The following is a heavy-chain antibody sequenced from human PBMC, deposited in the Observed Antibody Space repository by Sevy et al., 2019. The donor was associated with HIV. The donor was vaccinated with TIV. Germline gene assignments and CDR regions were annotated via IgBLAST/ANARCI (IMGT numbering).Heavy chain of an antibody. J-gene: IGHJ6*02. CDR2: INNDGSTT. Sequence: GGSLRLSCAASGFSFSNYWMHWVRQAPGKGLVWVSRINNDGSTTSYADSVKGRFTISRDNAKNTLYLQMNSLRAEDTAVYYCAGDYYDSKGMDVWSQGTTVTVSS. D-gene: IGHD3-22*01. V-gene: IGHV3-74*01. CDR3: AGDYYDSKGMDV. CDR1: GFSFSNYW.